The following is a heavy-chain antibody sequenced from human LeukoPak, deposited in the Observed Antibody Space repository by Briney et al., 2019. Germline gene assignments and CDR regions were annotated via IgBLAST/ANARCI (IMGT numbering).Heavy chain of an antibody. Sequence: GGSLRLSCAASGFTFSSYWMHWVRQVPGKGLVWVSRINSDGSTTNYADSVKGRFTISRDNAKNTLFLHMNSLRAEDTAVYYCAGYYYDGSAYDYWGQGTLVTVSS. CDR1: GFTFSSYW. J-gene: IGHJ4*02. V-gene: IGHV3-74*01. D-gene: IGHD3-22*01. CDR3: AGYYYDGSAYDY. CDR2: INSDGSTT.